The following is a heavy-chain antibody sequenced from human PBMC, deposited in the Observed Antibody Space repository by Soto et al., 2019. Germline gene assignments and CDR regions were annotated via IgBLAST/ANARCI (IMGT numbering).Heavy chain of an antibody. Sequence: LRLSCAASGFTFSSYGMHWVRQAPGKGLEWVAVISYDGSNKYYADSVKGRFTISRDNSKNTLYLQMNSLRAEDTAVYYRAKNDYYDSSGYPIGPGQWGMDVWGQGTTVTVSS. CDR1: GFTFSSYG. D-gene: IGHD3-22*01. CDR3: AKNDYYDSSGYPIGPGQWGMDV. CDR2: ISYDGSNK. J-gene: IGHJ6*02. V-gene: IGHV3-30*18.